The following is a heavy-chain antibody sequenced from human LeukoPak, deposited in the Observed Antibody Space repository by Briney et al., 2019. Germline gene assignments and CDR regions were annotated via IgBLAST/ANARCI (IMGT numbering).Heavy chain of an antibody. V-gene: IGHV7-4-1*02. CDR3: ARTGDYYDSSGYYRGYFDY. CDR1: GYTFTSYA. Sequence: GASVKVSCKASGYTFTSYAMNWVRQAPGQGLEWMGWINTNTGNPTYAQGFTGRFVFSLDTSVSTAYLQISSLKAEDTAVYYCARTGDYYDSSGYYRGYFDYWGQGTLVTVSS. CDR2: INTNTGNP. D-gene: IGHD3-22*01. J-gene: IGHJ4*02.